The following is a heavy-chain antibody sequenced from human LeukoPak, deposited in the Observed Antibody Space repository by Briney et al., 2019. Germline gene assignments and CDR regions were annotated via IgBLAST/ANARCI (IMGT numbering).Heavy chain of an antibody. CDR2: IYYSGST. CDR3: ARGAYYDILTGLPDY. CDR1: GGSISSYY. V-gene: IGHV4-59*01. Sequence: SETLSLTCTVSGGSISSYYRSWIRQPPGQGLEWIGYIYYSGSTNYNPSLKSRVTISVDTSKNQFSLKLSSVTAADTAVYYCARGAYYDILTGLPDYWGQGTLVTVSS. D-gene: IGHD3-9*01. J-gene: IGHJ4*02.